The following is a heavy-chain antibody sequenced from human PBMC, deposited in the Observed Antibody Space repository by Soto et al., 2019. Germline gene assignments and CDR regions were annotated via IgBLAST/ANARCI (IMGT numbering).Heavy chain of an antibody. CDR3: ARERITGISLFDNYHGMDV. CDR2: INPNSGDT. J-gene: IGHJ6*02. Sequence: ASVKVSCKASGYTFTDYYMHWVRQSPGQGLEWLGWINPNSGDTNYAQKFQGWVTMTRDTSITTAYMELSRLRSDDTAVYYCARERITGISLFDNYHGMDVWGQGTTVTVSS. D-gene: IGHD1-20*01. CDR1: GYTFTDYY. V-gene: IGHV1-2*04.